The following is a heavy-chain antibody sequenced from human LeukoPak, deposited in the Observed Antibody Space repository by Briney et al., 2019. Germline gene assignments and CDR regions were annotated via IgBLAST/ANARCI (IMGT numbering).Heavy chain of an antibody. Sequence: ASVKVSCKTSGYTFTSDGISWVRQAPGQGLEWMGWIGTYKGNTNYAQMFQGRVTMTTDTSTSTAYMELKNLRSDDTAVYYCATTPGMVAVTTFYCMDVCGQGPTVTVSS. V-gene: IGHV1-18*01. D-gene: IGHD2/OR15-2a*01. J-gene: IGHJ6*02. CDR2: IGTYKGNT. CDR1: GYTFTSDG. CDR3: ATTPGMVAVTTFYCMDV.